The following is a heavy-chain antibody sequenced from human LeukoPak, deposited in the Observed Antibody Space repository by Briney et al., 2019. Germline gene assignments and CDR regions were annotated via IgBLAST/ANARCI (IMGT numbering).Heavy chain of an antibody. Sequence: SETLSLTCTVSGGSISSSSYYWGWIRQPPGKGLEWIGSIYYSGSTYYNPSLKSRVTISVDTSKNQFSLKLGSVTAADTAVYYCARVLRVATIQGYYYYYYMDVWGKGTTVTVSS. CDR1: GGSISSSSYY. CDR2: IYYSGST. V-gene: IGHV4-39*07. CDR3: ARVLRVATIQGYYYYYYMDV. D-gene: IGHD5-24*01. J-gene: IGHJ6*03.